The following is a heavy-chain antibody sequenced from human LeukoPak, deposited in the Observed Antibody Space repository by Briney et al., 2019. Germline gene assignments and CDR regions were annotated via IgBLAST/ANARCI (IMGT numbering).Heavy chain of an antibody. J-gene: IGHJ5*02. CDR3: ARAGGRSWFDP. CDR1: GYTFTNSY. D-gene: IGHD1-26*01. CDR2: MNPKSGGT. V-gene: IGHV1-2*02. Sequence: GASVKVSCKASGYTFTNSYIHWVRQAPGQGLEWMGSMNPKSGGTKYAQKFQGRVSTTRDTSISTAYMELASLTSDNTAVYYCARAGGRSWFDPWGQGTLVTVSS.